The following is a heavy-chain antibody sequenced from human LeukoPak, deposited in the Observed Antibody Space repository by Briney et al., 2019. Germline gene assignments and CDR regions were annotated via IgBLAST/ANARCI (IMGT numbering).Heavy chain of an antibody. CDR3: ARDTSNIAVRPPFYYFDY. J-gene: IGHJ4*02. Sequence: SETLSLTCTVSGGFISSGSYYWAWIRQPAGKGLEWIGRIYTSGSTNYNPSLKSRVTMSVDTSKNQFSLKLSSVTAADTAVYYCARDTSNIAVRPPFYYFDYWGQGTLVTVSS. CDR2: IYTSGST. CDR1: GGFISSGSYY. D-gene: IGHD6-6*01. V-gene: IGHV4-61*02.